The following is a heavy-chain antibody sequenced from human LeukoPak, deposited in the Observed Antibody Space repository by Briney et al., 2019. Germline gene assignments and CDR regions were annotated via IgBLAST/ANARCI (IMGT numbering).Heavy chain of an antibody. Sequence: GGSLRLSCAGSGFTFSSQSTNWVRQAPGKGLEWVSYISSSSSTIYYADSVKGRFTISRDNAKNSLYLQMNSLRAEDTAVYYCARGYYANYFDYWGQGTLVTVSS. D-gene: IGHD1-26*01. J-gene: IGHJ4*02. CDR2: ISSSSSTI. V-gene: IGHV3-48*01. CDR1: GFTFSSQS. CDR3: ARGYYANYFDY.